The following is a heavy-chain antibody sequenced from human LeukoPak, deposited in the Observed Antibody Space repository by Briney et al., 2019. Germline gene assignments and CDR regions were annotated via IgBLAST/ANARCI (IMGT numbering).Heavy chain of an antibody. J-gene: IGHJ4*02. D-gene: IGHD2-21*01. Sequence: GGSLRLSCAASGFTSSSYAMSWVPPAPGKGREWVSATSGSGGSTYYADSVKGRFTTSTDTTKNTLYLQMNRLRDKDTPVYYSAKLWNPTRVYYFDYWGQGTLVTVSS. CDR1: GFTSSSYA. CDR3: AKLWNPTRVYYFDY. V-gene: IGHV3-23*01. CDR2: TSGSGGST.